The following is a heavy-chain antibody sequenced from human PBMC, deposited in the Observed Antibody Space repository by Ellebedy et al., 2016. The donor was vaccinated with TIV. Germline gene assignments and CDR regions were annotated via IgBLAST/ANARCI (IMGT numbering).Heavy chain of an antibody. CDR3: VRDLTNPVTGDY. V-gene: IGHV1-69*10. CDR1: GGTFSNYA. Sequence: AASVKVSCKASGGTFSNYAISWARQAPGQGLEWMGGIIPMPDTANYAQKFQGRVTITGDTSISTVYMELSSLRSDDTAIYYCVRDLTNPVTGDYWGQGTLVFVSS. J-gene: IGHJ4*02. CDR2: IIPMPDTA. D-gene: IGHD4-11*01.